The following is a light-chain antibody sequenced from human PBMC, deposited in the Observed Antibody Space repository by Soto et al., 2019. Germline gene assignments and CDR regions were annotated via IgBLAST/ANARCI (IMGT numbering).Light chain of an antibody. CDR2: GAS. CDR1: QSISSY. Sequence: DIQMTQSPSSLSASVGDRVPITCRASQSISSYLNWYQQKPGKAPKLLIYGASNLQSGVPSRFSGSGSGTDFTLTISSLQPEDFATYYCQQSYRTARTFGQGTKLEIK. J-gene: IGKJ2*01. CDR3: QQSYRTART. V-gene: IGKV1-39*01.